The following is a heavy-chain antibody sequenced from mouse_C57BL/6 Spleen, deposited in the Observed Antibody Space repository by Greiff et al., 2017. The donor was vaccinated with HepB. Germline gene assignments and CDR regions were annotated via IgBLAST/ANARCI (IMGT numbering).Heavy chain of an antibody. CDR1: GYTFTSYW. CDR2: IYPGSGST. CDR3: ARYTYYGTLFAY. J-gene: IGHJ3*01. V-gene: IGHV1-55*01. D-gene: IGHD2-10*01. Sequence: VKLQQPGAELVKPGASVKMSCKASGYTFTSYWITWVKQRPGQGLEWIGDIYPGSGSTNYNEKFKSKATLTVDTSSSTAYMQLSSLTSEDSAVYYCARYTYYGTLFAYWGQGTLVTVSA.